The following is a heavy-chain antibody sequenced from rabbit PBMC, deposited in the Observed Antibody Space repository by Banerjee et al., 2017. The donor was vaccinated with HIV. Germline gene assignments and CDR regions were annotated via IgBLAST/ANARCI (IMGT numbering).Heavy chain of an antibody. V-gene: IGHV1S45*01. CDR2: IYAGSSGAT. CDR3: ARDLTDVIGWNFGW. D-gene: IGHD1-1*01. CDR1: GFSLNSGAD. Sequence: QEQLEESGGDLVQPEGSLTLTCKASGFSLNSGADMCWVRQAPGKGLEWIASIYAGSSGATYSATWAKGRFTISKTSSTTVTLQMTSLTVADTATYFCARDLTDVIGWNFGWWGQGTLVTVS. J-gene: IGHJ4*01.